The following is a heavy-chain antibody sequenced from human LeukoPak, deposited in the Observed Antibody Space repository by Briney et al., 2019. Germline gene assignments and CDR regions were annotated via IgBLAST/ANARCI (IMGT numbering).Heavy chain of an antibody. CDR2: INWNGGST. CDR1: GFTFDDYG. CDR3: ARPDSGSHGDAFDI. Sequence: RPGGSLRLSCAASGFTFDDYGMNWVRQAPEKGLEWVSGINWNGGSTGYADSVKGRFTISRDNAKNSLYVQMNSLRAEDTALYYCARPDSGSHGDAFDIWGQGTMVTVSS. D-gene: IGHD1-26*01. J-gene: IGHJ3*02. V-gene: IGHV3-20*04.